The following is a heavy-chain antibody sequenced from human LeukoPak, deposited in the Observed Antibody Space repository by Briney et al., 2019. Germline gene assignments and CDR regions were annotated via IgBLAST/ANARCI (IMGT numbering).Heavy chain of an antibody. Sequence: PGGSLRLSCAASGFTFSSYSMNWVRQAPGNGLEWVSSISSSSSYIYYADSVKGRFTISRDNAKNSLYLQMNSLRAEDTAVYYCARFGGGYGMDVWGQGTTVTVSS. V-gene: IGHV3-21*06. CDR2: ISSSSSYI. J-gene: IGHJ6*02. CDR1: GFTFSSYS. CDR3: ARFGGGYGMDV. D-gene: IGHD2-15*01.